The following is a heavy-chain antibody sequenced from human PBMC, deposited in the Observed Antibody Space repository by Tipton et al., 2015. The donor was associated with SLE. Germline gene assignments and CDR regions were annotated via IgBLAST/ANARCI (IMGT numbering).Heavy chain of an antibody. V-gene: IGHV4-59*01. J-gene: IGHJ5*02. Sequence: TLSLTCTVSGGPTSSYYWSWIRQPPGKGLEWLGYIYYNGRTNYNPSLKSRVSISIDTSKNQFSLKVTSVTAADTAVYYCARDKGTTSWFDPWGQGTLVTVSS. D-gene: IGHD1-14*01. CDR3: ARDKGTTSWFDP. CDR2: IYYNGRT. CDR1: GGPTSSYY.